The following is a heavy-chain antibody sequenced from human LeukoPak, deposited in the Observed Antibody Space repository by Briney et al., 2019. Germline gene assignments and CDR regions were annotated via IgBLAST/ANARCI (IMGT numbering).Heavy chain of an antibody. D-gene: IGHD6-19*01. CDR3: ARDPGGIAVPGLGFAFDI. Sequence: GGSLRLSCAASGFTVSSNYMSWVRQAPGKGLEWVSLIYSGGSTYYADSVKGRFTISRDNSKNTLYLQVNSLRAEDTAVYYCARDPGGIAVPGLGFAFDIWGQGTMVTVSS. CDR1: GFTVSSNY. V-gene: IGHV3-66*01. J-gene: IGHJ3*02. CDR2: IYSGGST.